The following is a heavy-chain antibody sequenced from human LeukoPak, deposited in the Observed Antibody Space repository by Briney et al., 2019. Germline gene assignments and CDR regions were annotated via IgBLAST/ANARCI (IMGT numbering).Heavy chain of an antibody. V-gene: IGHV3-7*01. CDR3: AREGRGGFDI. CDR1: GFTFSGYW. Sequence: GGSLRLSCVASGFTFSGYWMSWIRQAPRKGLEWVANVKQDGSEKDYVGSVKGRFTISRDNAKNSVYLQMSSLRVEDTAVYYCAREGRGGFDIWGQGTMVTVSS. D-gene: IGHD6-25*01. J-gene: IGHJ3*02. CDR2: VKQDGSEK.